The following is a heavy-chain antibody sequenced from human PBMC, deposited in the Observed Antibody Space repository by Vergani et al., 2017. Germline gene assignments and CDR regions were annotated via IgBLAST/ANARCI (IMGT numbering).Heavy chain of an antibody. V-gene: IGHV4-38-2*01. J-gene: IGHJ5*01. Sequence: QVQLQESGPGLVRPSETLSLTCVVSGFSITRGFYWAWIRQPPGKAPEWIGSIHHSGTTYYHPSLKSRVSISVDTSKNHFSLELYSLTAADTAVYFCARGGSGYYFRTAWFDFWGQGTLVTVSS. CDR3: ARGGSGYYFRTAWFDF. CDR1: GFSITRGFY. D-gene: IGHD3-22*01. CDR2: IHHSGTT.